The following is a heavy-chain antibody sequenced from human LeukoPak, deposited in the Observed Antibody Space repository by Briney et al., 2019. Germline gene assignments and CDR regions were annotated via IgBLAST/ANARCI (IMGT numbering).Heavy chain of an antibody. D-gene: IGHD3-22*01. CDR3: ARGSTYYDSSGQVPFDY. V-gene: IGHV3-48*01. CDR1: GFTFSSYW. CDR2: ISSSSSTI. J-gene: IGHJ4*02. Sequence: GGSLRLSCVASGFTFSSYWMSWVRQAPGKGLEWVSYISSSSSTIYYADSVKGRFTISRDNAKNSLYLQMNSLRAEDTAVYYCARGSTYYDSSGQVPFDYWGQGTLVTVSS.